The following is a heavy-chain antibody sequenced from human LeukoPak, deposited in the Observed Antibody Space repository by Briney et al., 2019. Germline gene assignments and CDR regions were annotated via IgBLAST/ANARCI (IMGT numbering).Heavy chain of an antibody. D-gene: IGHD6-13*01. Sequence: GGSLRLSCAASGFTFTTYAMSWVRQAPGKGLEWVSIITSSGGGTNYADSVKGRFTISRDNAKNSLYLQMNSLRAEDTAVYYCARAGVSPDYWGQGTLVTVSS. CDR2: ITSSGGGT. J-gene: IGHJ4*02. V-gene: IGHV3-23*01. CDR3: ARAGVSPDY. CDR1: GFTFTTYA.